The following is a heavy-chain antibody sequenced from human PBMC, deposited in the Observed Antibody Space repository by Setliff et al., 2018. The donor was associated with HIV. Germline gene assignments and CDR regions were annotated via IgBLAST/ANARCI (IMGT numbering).Heavy chain of an antibody. CDR3: ARGGYSNDNFYYYMDV. CDR2: ILYTGST. J-gene: IGHJ6*03. CDR1: GGSISHYY. V-gene: IGHV4-59*01. Sequence: PSETLSLTCTVSGGSISHYYWSWLRQAPGLGLQWIGYILYTGSTDYNPSLKSRATISVDTSKKQFSLNLTSVTAADTAVYYCARGGYSNDNFYYYMDVWGKGATVTVS. D-gene: IGHD5-18*01.